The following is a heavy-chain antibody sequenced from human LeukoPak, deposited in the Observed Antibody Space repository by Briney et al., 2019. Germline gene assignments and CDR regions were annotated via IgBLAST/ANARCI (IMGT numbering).Heavy chain of an antibody. CDR3: ARGQQWLTAPFDY. CDR1: GFTFSSYG. J-gene: IGHJ4*02. CDR2: ISPDGSTK. Sequence: SGGSLRLSCAASGFTFSSYGMHWVRQAPGEGLEWVAVISPDGSTKYCADSVKGRFTISRDNSKNTLHLQLNSLRAEDTAVYYCARGQQWLTAPFDYWGQGTLVTVSS. V-gene: IGHV3-30*03. D-gene: IGHD6-19*01.